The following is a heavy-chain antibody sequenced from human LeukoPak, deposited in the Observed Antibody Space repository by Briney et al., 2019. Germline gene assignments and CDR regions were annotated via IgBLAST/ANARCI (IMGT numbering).Heavy chain of an antibody. CDR3: ARKYSSGYGLDY. Sequence: GGSLRLSCAASGFTFSSYAMHWVRQAPGKGLEYVSAISSNGGSTYYANSVKGRFTISRDNSKNTLYLQMGSLRAEDMAVYYCARKYSSGYGLDYWGQGTLVTVSS. CDR2: ISSNGGST. D-gene: IGHD6-19*01. CDR1: GFTFSSYA. J-gene: IGHJ4*02. V-gene: IGHV3-64*01.